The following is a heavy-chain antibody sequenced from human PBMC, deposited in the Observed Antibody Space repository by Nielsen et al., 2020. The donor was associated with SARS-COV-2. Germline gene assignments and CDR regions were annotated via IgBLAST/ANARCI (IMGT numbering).Heavy chain of an antibody. CDR3: ARQIYSGYDYGDAFDI. D-gene: IGHD5-12*01. Sequence: SETLSLTCTVSGYSISSSSYYWGWIRQPPGKGLEWIGSIYYSGSTYYNPSLKSRVTISVDTSKNQFSLKLSSVTAADTAVYYCARQIYSGYDYGDAFDIWGQGTMVTVSS. CDR1: GYSISSSSYY. CDR2: IYYSGST. J-gene: IGHJ3*02. V-gene: IGHV4-39*01.